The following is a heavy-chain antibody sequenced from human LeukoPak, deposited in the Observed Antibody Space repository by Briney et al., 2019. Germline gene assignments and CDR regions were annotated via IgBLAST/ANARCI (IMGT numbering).Heavy chain of an antibody. Sequence: GASVKVSCMASGYSFTTYYMHWVRQAPGQGLEWMGLINPSGSSTTYAQRFQGRVTMTRDISTSTDYMELTSLTSDDTAMYYCARDNSVGETAWWFDPWGQGTLVTVSS. J-gene: IGHJ5*02. D-gene: IGHD1-26*01. V-gene: IGHV1-46*01. CDR1: GYSFTTYY. CDR2: INPSGSST. CDR3: ARDNSVGETAWWFDP.